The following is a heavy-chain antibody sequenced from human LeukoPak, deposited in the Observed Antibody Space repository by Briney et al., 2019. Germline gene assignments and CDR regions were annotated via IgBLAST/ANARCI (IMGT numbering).Heavy chain of an antibody. CDR2: INHSGST. D-gene: IGHD1-26*01. Sequence: ASETLSLTCAVYGGSFSGYYWSWIRQPPGKGLEWIGEINHSGSTNYNPSLKSRVTISVDTSKNQFSLKLSSVTAADTAVYYCARESGSYLGLFDYWGQGTLVTVSS. CDR1: GGSFSGYY. CDR3: ARESGSYLGLFDY. J-gene: IGHJ4*02. V-gene: IGHV4-34*01.